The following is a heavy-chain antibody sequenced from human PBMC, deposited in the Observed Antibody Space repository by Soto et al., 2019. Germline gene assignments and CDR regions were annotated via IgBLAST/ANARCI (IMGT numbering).Heavy chain of an antibody. V-gene: IGHV1-69*06. D-gene: IGHD3-10*01. CDR3: ARGYTYGSGSQYYYYYGMDV. CDR2: IIPIFGTA. Sequence: SVKVSCKASGGTFSSYAISWVRQAPGQGLEWMGGIIPIFGTANYAQKFQGRVTITADKSTSTAYMELSSLRSEDTAVYYCARGYTYGSGSQYYYYYGMDVWGQGTTVTVSS. J-gene: IGHJ6*02. CDR1: GGTFSSYA.